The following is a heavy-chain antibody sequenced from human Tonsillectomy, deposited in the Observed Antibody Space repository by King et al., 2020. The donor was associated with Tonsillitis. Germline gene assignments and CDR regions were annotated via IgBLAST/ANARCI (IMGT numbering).Heavy chain of an antibody. CDR1: GFTFDDYS. V-gene: IGHV3-43*01. Sequence: QLVEXGGIMVQPGGSLRXSCAAXGFTFDDYSMHWVRHAPGKXLEWVSLIXWDGASTYYADSVXGRXTIXXDNRKNTVYVQMNGLRTEDAALYYCAKXGRRXXXSDWXLXXXGQGXLXIVXS. CDR3: AKXGRRXXXSDWXLXX. J-gene: IGHJ1*01. CDR2: IXWDGAST. D-gene: IGHD6-19*01.